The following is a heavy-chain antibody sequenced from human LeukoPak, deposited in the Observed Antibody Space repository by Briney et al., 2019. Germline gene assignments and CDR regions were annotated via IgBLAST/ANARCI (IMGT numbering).Heavy chain of an antibody. D-gene: IGHD6-13*01. Sequence: SVKVSCKXPGCTFSSYAISWVRQAPGQGLEWMGRIIPIFGTANYAQKFQGRVTITTDESTSTAYMELSSLRSEDTAVYYCARGKYSSSWYWVYWGQGTLVTVSS. CDR1: GCTFSSYA. J-gene: IGHJ4*02. CDR3: ARGKYSSSWYWVY. V-gene: IGHV1-69*05. CDR2: IIPIFGTA.